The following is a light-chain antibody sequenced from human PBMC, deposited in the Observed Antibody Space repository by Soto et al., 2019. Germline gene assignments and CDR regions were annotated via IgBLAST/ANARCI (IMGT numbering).Light chain of an antibody. V-gene: IGLV1-44*01. CDR1: SSNIGSNT. CDR2: SNN. Sequence: QAVVTQPPSASGTPGQRVTISCSGSSSNIGSNTVNWYQQLPGTAPKLLIYSNNQRPSGVPYRFSGSKSGTSASLAISGLQSEDEADYYCAAWDDSLNALVFGGGTQLTVL. CDR3: AAWDDSLNALV. J-gene: IGLJ2*01.